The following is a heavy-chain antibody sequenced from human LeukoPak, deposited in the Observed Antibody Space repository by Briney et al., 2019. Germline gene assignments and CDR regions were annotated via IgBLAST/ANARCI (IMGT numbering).Heavy chain of an antibody. D-gene: IGHD2-2*02. CDR2: INPNSGGT. J-gene: IGHJ4*02. CDR3: ARVRRYRYCSSTSCYIGLGFDY. CDR1: GYTFTGYY. V-gene: IGHV1-2*02. Sequence: ASVKVSCKASGYTFTGYYMHWVRQAPGQGLEWMGWINPNSGGTNYAQKFQGRVTMTSDTSISTAYMELSRLRSDDTAVYYCARVRRYRYCSSTSCYIGLGFDYWGQGTLVTVSS.